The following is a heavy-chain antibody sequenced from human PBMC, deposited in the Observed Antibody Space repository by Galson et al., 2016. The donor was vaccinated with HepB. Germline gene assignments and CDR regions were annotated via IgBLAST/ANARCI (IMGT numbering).Heavy chain of an antibody. CDR1: GFTFSNYV. D-gene: IGHD5-12*01. V-gene: IGHV3-64*01. CDR2: ISGDGGEI. J-gene: IGHJ3*02. Sequence: SLRLSCAASGFTFSNYVMQWVRQAPGKGLEYVATISGDGGEIYYANSVKGRFTISRDNSKNTLYLQMGSLRAEDRALYYCAREWQRFCALDIWGQGTMVTVSS. CDR3: AREWQRFCALDI.